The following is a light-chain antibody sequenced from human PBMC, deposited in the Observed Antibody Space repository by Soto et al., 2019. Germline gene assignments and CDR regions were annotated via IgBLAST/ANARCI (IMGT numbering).Light chain of an antibody. CDR3: YSAADNSLGV. V-gene: IGLV3-27*01. Sequence: SYELTQPSSVSVSPGQTARITCSGDVLAKKYARWFHQKPGQAPVLVIYKDSERPSGIPERFSGSSSGTTVTLTISGAQVEDEADYYCYSAADNSLGVFGGGTKGDRP. CDR2: KDS. J-gene: IGLJ2*01. CDR1: VLAKKY.